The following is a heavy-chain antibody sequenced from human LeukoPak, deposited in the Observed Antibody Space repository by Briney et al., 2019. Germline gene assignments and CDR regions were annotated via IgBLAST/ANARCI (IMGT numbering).Heavy chain of an antibody. CDR3: ARQSIAARSFDY. D-gene: IGHD6-6*01. Sequence: SETLSLICTVSGGSISSGGYYWSWIRQHPGKGLEWIGYIYYSGSTYYNPSLKSRVTISVDTSKNQFSLKLSSVTAADTAVYYCARQSIAARSFDYWGQGTLVTVSS. J-gene: IGHJ4*02. V-gene: IGHV4-31*03. CDR2: IYYSGST. CDR1: GGSISSGGYY.